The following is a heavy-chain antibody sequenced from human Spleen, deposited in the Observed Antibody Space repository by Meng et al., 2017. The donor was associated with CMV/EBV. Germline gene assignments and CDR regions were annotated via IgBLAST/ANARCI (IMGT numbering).Heavy chain of an antibody. CDR1: EFTFSSYA. CDR2: ISYDGNNN. CDR3: AREASINEPRYYGMDV. V-gene: IGHV3-30-3*01. D-gene: IGHD1-1*01. Sequence: SLRLSCTASEFTFSSYAVHWVRRAPGKGLEWVAVISYDGNNNYYSNSVKGRFTLSRDNSKNTVYLQMNSLRPEDTAVYYCAREASINEPRYYGMDVWGQGTTVTVSS. J-gene: IGHJ6*02.